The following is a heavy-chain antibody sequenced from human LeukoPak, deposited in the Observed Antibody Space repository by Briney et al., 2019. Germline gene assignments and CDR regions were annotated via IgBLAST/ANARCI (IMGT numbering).Heavy chain of an antibody. J-gene: IGHJ5*02. Sequence: PSETLSLTCTVSGGSISSSSYYWGWIRQPPGKGLEWIGSIYYSGSTYYNPSLKSRVTISVDTSKNQFSLKLSSVTAADTAVYYCAEGEPLGFCSSTSCYGNWFDPWGQGTLVTVSS. CDR3: AEGEPLGFCSSTSCYGNWFDP. CDR1: GGSISSSSYY. V-gene: IGHV4-39*01. D-gene: IGHD2-2*01. CDR2: IYYSGST.